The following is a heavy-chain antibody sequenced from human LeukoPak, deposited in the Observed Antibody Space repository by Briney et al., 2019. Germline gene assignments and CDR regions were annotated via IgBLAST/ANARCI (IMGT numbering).Heavy chain of an antibody. V-gene: IGHV3-7*03. CDR2: IKQDGSEK. J-gene: IGHJ6*02. CDR3: ARDSGGLWPYYYGMDV. CDR1: GFTFSSYW. Sequence: QSGGFLRLSCAASGFTFSSYWMSWVRQAPGKGLEWVANIKQDGSEKYYVDSVKGRFTISRDNAKNSLYLQMNSLRAEDTAVYYCARDSGGLWPYYYGMDVWGQGTTVTVSS. D-gene: IGHD2-8*02.